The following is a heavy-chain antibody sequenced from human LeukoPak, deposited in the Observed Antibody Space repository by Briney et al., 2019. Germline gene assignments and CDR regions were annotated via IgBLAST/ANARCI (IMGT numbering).Heavy chain of an antibody. D-gene: IGHD3-22*01. V-gene: IGHV3-23*01. CDR3: ASWGPSTYYYDSSGYLNY. CDR1: GFTFRNYG. CDR2: LSDAGVRI. Sequence: PGGSLRLSCIASGFTFRNYGMSWVRQAPGKGLEWVSGLSDAGVRIFYSDSVKGRFTISRDNSKNTLYLQMDSLRAEDTAVYYCASWGPSTYYYDSSGYLNYWGQGTLVTVSS. J-gene: IGHJ4*02.